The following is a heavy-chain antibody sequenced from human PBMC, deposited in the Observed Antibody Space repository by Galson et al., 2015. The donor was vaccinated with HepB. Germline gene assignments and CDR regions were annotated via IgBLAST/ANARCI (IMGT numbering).Heavy chain of an antibody. D-gene: IGHD5-12*01. CDR1: GFTFSSYS. V-gene: IGHV3-48*01. Sequence: SLRLSCAASGFTFSSYSMNWVRQAPGKGLEWVSYISSSSSTIYYADSVKGRFTISRDNAKNSLYLQMNSLRAEDTAVYYCAGRRPPTKYYYYYYYMDVWGKGTTVTVSS. CDR2: ISSSSSTI. J-gene: IGHJ6*03. CDR3: AGRRPPTKYYYYYYYMDV.